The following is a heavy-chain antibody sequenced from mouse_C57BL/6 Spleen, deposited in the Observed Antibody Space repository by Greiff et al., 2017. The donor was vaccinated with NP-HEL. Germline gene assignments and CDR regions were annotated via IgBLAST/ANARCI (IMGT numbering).Heavy chain of an antibody. CDR1: GFTFSSYA. J-gene: IGHJ4*01. V-gene: IGHV5-4*01. Sequence: EVQLVESGGGLVKPGGSLKLSCAASGFTFSSYAMSWVRQTPEKRLEWVATISDGGSYTYYPDNVKGRFTISRDNAKNNLYLQMSHLKSEDTAMYYCARAYYPYYAMDYWGQGTSVTVSS. CDR2: ISDGGSYT. CDR3: ARAYYPYYAMDY. D-gene: IGHD1-1*02.